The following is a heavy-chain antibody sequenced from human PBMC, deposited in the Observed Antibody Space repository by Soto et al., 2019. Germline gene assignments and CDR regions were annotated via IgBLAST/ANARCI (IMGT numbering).Heavy chain of an antibody. J-gene: IGHJ6*02. D-gene: IGHD5-18*01. CDR3: AKDLLYRYGPAASRYYYGMDV. CDR2: ISGSGGST. V-gene: IGHV3-23*01. Sequence: GGSLRLSCAASGFTFSSYAMSWVRQAPGKGLEWVSAISGSGGSTYYADSVKGRFTISRDNSKNTLYLQMNSLRAEDTAVYYCAKDLLYRYGPAASRYYYGMDVWGQGTTVTVSS. CDR1: GFTFSSYA.